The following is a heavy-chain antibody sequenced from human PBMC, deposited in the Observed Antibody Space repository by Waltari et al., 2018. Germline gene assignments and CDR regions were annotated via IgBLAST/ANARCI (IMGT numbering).Heavy chain of an antibody. CDR1: GGSISSGGYS. Sequence: QLQLQESGSGLVKPSQTLSLTCAVSGGSISSGGYSWSWIRQPPGKGLEWIGYIYHSGSTYYNPSLKSRVTISVDRSKNQFSLKLSSVTAADTAVYYCARDKPRRSWYPSYFDYWGQGTLVTVSS. CDR2: IYHSGST. V-gene: IGHV4-30-2*01. J-gene: IGHJ4*02. CDR3: ARDKPRRSWYPSYFDY. D-gene: IGHD6-13*01.